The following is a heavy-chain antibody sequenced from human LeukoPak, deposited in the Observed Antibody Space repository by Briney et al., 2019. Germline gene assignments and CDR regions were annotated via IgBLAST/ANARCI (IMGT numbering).Heavy chain of an antibody. CDR2: ISDSGGST. J-gene: IGHJ4*02. Sequence: GGSLRLSCAASGFTFSNYALSWVRQAPGKGLEWVSGISDSGGSTLYADSVKGRFTISRDNPKNTVYLQMNSLRAEDTAVYYCAKVSSSGWYVPYFDYWGQGTLVTVSS. V-gene: IGHV3-23*01. CDR3: AKVSSSGWYVPYFDY. D-gene: IGHD6-19*01. CDR1: GFTFSNYA.